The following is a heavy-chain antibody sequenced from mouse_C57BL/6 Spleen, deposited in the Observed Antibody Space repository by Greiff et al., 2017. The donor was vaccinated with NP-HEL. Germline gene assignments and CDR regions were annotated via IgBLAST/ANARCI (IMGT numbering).Heavy chain of an antibody. V-gene: IGHV1-82*01. CDR2: IYPGDGDT. Sequence: VHLVESGPELVKPGASVKISCKASGYAFSSSWLNWVKQRPGKGLEWIGRIYPGDGDTNYNGKFKGKATLTADKSSSTAYMQLSSLTSEDSAVYFCARGSGTAQAYAMDYWGQGTSVTVSS. CDR1: GYAFSSSW. CDR3: ARGSGTAQAYAMDY. D-gene: IGHD3-2*02. J-gene: IGHJ4*01.